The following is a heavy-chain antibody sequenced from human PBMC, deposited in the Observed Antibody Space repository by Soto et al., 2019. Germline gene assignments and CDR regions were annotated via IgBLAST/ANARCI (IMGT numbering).Heavy chain of an antibody. CDR1: GFTFGSYA. V-gene: IGHV3-23*01. CDR2: ISSSGDSA. Sequence: EVQLLESGGDLVQPGGSLRLSCAASGFTFGSYAMIWVRQAPGKGLVWVSTISSSGDSAYYADSVKGRFTVSRDNSMNTLYMQMNSLRAEDTAVYYCAKSDTAVSYGFDPWGQGTVVTVSS. J-gene: IGHJ5*02. CDR3: AKSDTAVSYGFDP. D-gene: IGHD5-18*01.